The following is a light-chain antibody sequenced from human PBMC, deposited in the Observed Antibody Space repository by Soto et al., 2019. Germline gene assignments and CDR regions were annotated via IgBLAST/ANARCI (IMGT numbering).Light chain of an antibody. V-gene: IGLV2-14*01. CDR1: SSDVGGYNY. CDR3: SSYASSNIVV. Sequence: QSALTQPASVSGSPGQSITISCTGTSSDVGGYNYVSWYQQYPGKAPKLMIYDVSNRPSGVSNRFSGSKSGNTASLTLSGLQAEDEADYYCSSYASSNIVVFGGGTKLTVL. CDR2: DVS. J-gene: IGLJ2*01.